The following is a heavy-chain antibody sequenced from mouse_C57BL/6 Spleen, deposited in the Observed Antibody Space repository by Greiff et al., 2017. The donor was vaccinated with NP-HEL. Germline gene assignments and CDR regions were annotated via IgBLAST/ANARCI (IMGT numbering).Heavy chain of an antibody. CDR3: ARGYDYDEVPYYFDY. D-gene: IGHD2-4*01. J-gene: IGHJ2*01. V-gene: IGHV1-9*01. CDR1: GYTFTGYW. CDR2: ILPGRGST. Sequence: QVQLQQSGAELMKPGASMKLSCKATGYTFTGYWIEWVKQRPGHGLEWIGEILPGRGSTNYNEKFKGKATFTADTSSNTAYMQLSSLTTEDSAIYYCARGYDYDEVPYYFDYWGQGTTLTVSS.